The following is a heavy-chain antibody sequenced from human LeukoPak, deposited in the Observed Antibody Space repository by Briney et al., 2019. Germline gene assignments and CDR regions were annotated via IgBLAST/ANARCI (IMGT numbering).Heavy chain of an antibody. Sequence: GGSLRLSCAASGFTVSSNYMSWVRQAPGKGLEWVSVIYSGGSTYYADSVKGRFTISRDNSKNTLYLQMNSLRAEDTAVYYCAKPIPVAARDYWGQGTLVTVSS. CDR2: IYSGGST. CDR1: GFTVSSNY. J-gene: IGHJ4*02. CDR3: AKPIPVAARDY. D-gene: IGHD6-6*01. V-gene: IGHV3-53*01.